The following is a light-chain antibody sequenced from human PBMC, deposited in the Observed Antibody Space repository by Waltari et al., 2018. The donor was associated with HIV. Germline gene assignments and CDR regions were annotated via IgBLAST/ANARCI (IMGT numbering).Light chain of an antibody. V-gene: IGLV2-14*03. Sequence: QSALTQPASVSGSPGQSITISCTGPSRDVGGYNFVSWYQQHPGKVPKLIIYEVAKRPSGVSNRFSASKSGNTTSLTISGLQAEDEADYYCNSYRSDSTYVFGTGTKVTVL. CDR2: EVA. CDR3: NSYRSDSTYV. J-gene: IGLJ1*01. CDR1: SRDVGGYNF.